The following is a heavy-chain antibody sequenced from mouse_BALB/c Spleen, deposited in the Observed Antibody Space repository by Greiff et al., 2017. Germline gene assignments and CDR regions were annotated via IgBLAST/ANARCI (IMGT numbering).Heavy chain of an antibody. V-gene: IGHV5-15*02. CDR2: ISNLAYSI. Sequence: EVHLVESGGGLVQPGGSRKLSCAASGFTFSDYGMAWVRQAPGKGPEWVAFISNLAYSIYYADTVTGRFTISRENAKNTLYLEMSSLRSEDTAMYYCARKYYGSQYYFDYWGQGTTLTVSS. D-gene: IGHD1-1*01. CDR3: ARKYYGSQYYFDY. CDR1: GFTFSDYG. J-gene: IGHJ2*01.